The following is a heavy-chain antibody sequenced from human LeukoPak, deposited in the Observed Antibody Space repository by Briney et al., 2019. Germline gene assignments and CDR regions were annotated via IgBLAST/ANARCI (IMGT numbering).Heavy chain of an antibody. J-gene: IGHJ5*02. CDR2: ISGSGGST. CDR3: ATGRPITMVVVYFT. CDR1: GFTFSSYA. D-gene: IGHD3-22*01. V-gene: IGHV3-23*01. Sequence: PGGSLRLSCAASGFTFSSYAMSWVRQAPGKGLEWVSAISGSGGSTYYADSVKGRFTISRDNSKNTLYLQMNSLRAEDTAEYYCATGRPITMVVVYFTWGQGTLVTVSS.